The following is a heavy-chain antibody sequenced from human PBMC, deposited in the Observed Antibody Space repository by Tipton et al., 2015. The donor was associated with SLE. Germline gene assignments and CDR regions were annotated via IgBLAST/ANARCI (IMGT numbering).Heavy chain of an antibody. CDR2: INHSGST. CDR1: GGSISSHY. CDR3: ARDPRGSSSDGY. D-gene: IGHD6-6*01. J-gene: IGHJ4*02. V-gene: IGHV4-34*01. Sequence: GLVKPSETLSLTCTVSGGSISSHYWSWIRQPPGKGLEWIGEINHSGSTNYNPSLKSRVTISVDTSKNQFSLKLSSVTAADTAVYYCARDPRGSSSDGYWGQGTLVTVSS.